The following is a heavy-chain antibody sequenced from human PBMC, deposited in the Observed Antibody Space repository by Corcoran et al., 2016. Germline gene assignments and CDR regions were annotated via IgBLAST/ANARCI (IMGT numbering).Heavy chain of an antibody. CDR2: IYWDDDK. J-gene: IGHJ6*02. CDR1: GFSLSTSGVG. V-gene: IGHV2-5*02. D-gene: IGHD3-10*01. Sequence: QITLKESGPTLVKPTQTLTLTCTFSGFSLSTSGVGVGWIRQPPGKALEWLALIYWDDDKRYSPSLKSRLTITKDTSKNQVVLTMTNLDPVDTATYYCAHSPGLRELGGRYYYYYGMDVWGQGTTVTVSS. CDR3: AHSPGLRELGGRYYYYYGMDV.